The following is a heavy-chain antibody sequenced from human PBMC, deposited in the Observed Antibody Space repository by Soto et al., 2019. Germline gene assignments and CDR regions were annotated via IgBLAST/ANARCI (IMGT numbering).Heavy chain of an antibody. CDR1: GGSISSSSYY. V-gene: IGHV4-39*02. CDR2: IYYSGST. J-gene: IGHJ5*02. D-gene: IGHD1-26*01. CDR3: ATQEVGGSYVYTFDP. Sequence: QLQLQESGPGLVKPSETLSLTCTVSGGSISSSSYYWGWIRQPPGTGLEWIGSIYYSGSTYYNPSLKNRVTISVDTSKNHFSLKLSSVTAAYTAVYYCATQEVGGSYVYTFDPWGQGTLVTVSS.